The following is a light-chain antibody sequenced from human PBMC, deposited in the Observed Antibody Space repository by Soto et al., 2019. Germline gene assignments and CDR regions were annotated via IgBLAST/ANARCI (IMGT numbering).Light chain of an antibody. Sequence: EIVLTQSPGTLSLSPGERATLSCRASQSVGSNKLAWYQQKRGQAPRFLMYDASTRATGIPDRFSGSGSGTVFTITISRLEPEDFAVYYCQQYGSTPLTFGGGTKVEIK. CDR1: QSVGSNK. J-gene: IGKJ4*02. CDR2: DAS. V-gene: IGKV3-20*01. CDR3: QQYGSTPLT.